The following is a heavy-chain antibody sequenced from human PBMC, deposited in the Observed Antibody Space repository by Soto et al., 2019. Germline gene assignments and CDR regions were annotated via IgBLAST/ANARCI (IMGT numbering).Heavy chain of an antibody. CDR1: GGTFSSYA. CDR3: ARVHPGSSGYLDY. D-gene: IGHD3-22*01. Sequence: QVQLVQSGAEVKKPGSSVKVSCKASGGTFSSYAISWVRQAPGQGLEWMGGIIPIFGTANYAQKFQGRVTITADESTSTAYMELSSLRSDDTDVYYCARVHPGSSGYLDYWGQGTLVTVSS. J-gene: IGHJ4*02. V-gene: IGHV1-69*01. CDR2: IIPIFGTA.